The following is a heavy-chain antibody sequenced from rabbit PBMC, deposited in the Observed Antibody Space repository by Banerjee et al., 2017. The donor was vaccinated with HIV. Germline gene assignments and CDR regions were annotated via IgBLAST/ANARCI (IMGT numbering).Heavy chain of an antibody. CDR1: GFSFSSSYW. D-gene: IGHD4-1*01. CDR3: ARSYVSYVSGRGANDL. V-gene: IGHV1S45*01. CDR2: IYTGSGST. J-gene: IGHJ4*01. Sequence: QEQLEESGGDLVKPEGSLTLTCTASGFSFSSSYWICWVRQAPGKGLEWIACIYTGSGSTYYASWANGRFTISKTSSTTVTLQMTSLTAADTATYFCARSYVSYVSGRGANDLWGQGTLVTVS.